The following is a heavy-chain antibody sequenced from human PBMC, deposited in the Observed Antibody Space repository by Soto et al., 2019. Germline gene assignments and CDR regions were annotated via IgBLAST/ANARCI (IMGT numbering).Heavy chain of an antibody. CDR1: GFTFKTHA. D-gene: IGHD3-10*02. CDR2: IAYDGNEK. V-gene: IGHV3-30*18. J-gene: IGHJ6*02. Sequence: QVQLVESGGGVVQPGTSLRLSCAASGFTFKTHAMHWVRQAPGKGLEWMAVIAYDGNEKFYADSVKGRFNISRDNYKKALYLPINTLRNEDTAVYYCGKDVGDYVPYYYGVDVWGQGTTVTVSS. CDR3: GKDVGDYVPYYYGVDV.